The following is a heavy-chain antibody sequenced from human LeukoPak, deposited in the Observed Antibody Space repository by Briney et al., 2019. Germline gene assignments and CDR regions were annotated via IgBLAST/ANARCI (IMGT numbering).Heavy chain of an antibody. CDR1: GGSINSYY. D-gene: IGHD3/OR15-3a*01. CDR3: AKAGLVRGGALDS. CDR2: IYYSGST. Sequence: PSQTLSLTCTVSGGSINSYYWSWIRQPPGKGLEWIGYIYYSGSTNYNPSLKSRVTISVDTSRNQFSLRLSSVTAADTAVYYCAKAGLVRGGALDSWGQGTLVTVSS. V-gene: IGHV4-59*01. J-gene: IGHJ4*02.